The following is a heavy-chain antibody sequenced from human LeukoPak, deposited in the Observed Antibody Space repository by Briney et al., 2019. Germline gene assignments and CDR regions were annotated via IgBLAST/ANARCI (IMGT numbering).Heavy chain of an antibody. V-gene: IGHV4-4*07. D-gene: IGHD2-2*01. CDR2: IYSSGGGT. CDR3: ARGADIVVVPAHPRYFDY. J-gene: IGHJ4*02. CDR1: GGSISGYY. Sequence: SSETLSLTCTVSGGSISGYYWGWIRQPAGKRPEYIGRIYSSGGGTNYNPSLQGRATMSVDTSKNQVSLKLRSVTAADTAVYYCARGADIVVVPAHPRYFDYWGQGTLVTVSS.